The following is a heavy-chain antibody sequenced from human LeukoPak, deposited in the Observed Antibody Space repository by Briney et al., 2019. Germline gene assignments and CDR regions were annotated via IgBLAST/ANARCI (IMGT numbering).Heavy chain of an antibody. V-gene: IGHV4-4*07. Sequence: SETLSLTCTVSGGSISSHYWSWIRQPAGKGPEWIGRIYTSGSTNYNPSLKSRVTMSVDTSKNQFSLKLSSVTAADTAVYYCARVASGSYSYYFDYWGQGTLVTVSS. CDR2: IYTSGST. CDR1: GGSISSHY. J-gene: IGHJ4*02. CDR3: ARVASGSYSYYFDY. D-gene: IGHD1-26*01.